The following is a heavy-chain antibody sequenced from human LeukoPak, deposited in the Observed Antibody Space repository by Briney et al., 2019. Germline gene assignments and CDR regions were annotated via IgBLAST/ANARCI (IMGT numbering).Heavy chain of an antibody. CDR3: ARAGYRIDAFDI. J-gene: IGHJ3*02. CDR1: GYTFTGYY. Sequence: ASVKVSCKASGYTFTGYYMHWVRQAPGQGLEWMGWINPNSGGTNYAQKFQGRVTMTRDTSISTAYMELSRLRSDDPTVYYCARAGYRIDAFDIWGQGTMVTVSS. D-gene: IGHD3-9*01. CDR2: INPNSGGT. V-gene: IGHV1-2*02.